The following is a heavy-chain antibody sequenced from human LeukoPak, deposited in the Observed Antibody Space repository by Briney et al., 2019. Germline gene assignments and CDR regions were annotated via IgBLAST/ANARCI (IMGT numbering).Heavy chain of an antibody. CDR1: GFTFSNYG. CDR3: ANDEGCSGDNCYSGSQLIGH. V-gene: IGHV3-30*02. D-gene: IGHD2-15*01. J-gene: IGHJ4*02. CDR2: IRYDGSNK. Sequence: PGGSLRLSCAASGFTFSNYGMHWVRQAPGKGLEWVAFIRYDGSNKYYADSVRGRFTISRDNSKNTLFLQMNSLRVEDTAVYYCANDEGCSGDNCYSGSQLIGHWGQGTLVTVSS.